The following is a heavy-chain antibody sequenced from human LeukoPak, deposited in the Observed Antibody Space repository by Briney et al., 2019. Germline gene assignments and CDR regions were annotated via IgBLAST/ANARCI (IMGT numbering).Heavy chain of an antibody. CDR2: IDHGGST. CDR3: ARGNRPYGEHEAFDI. Sequence: PSETLSLTCAVYDESFSGYYCSWIRQPPRKGLEWIGEIDHGGSTNYNPSLQSRVTISVDTSKNQFSLKVSSVSAADTAVYYCARGNRPYGEHEAFDIWGHGTTVTVSP. CDR1: DESFSGYY. D-gene: IGHD3-10*01. V-gene: IGHV4-34*01. J-gene: IGHJ3*02.